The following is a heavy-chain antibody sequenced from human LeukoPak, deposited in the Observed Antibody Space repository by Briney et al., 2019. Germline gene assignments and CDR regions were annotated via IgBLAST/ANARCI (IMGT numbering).Heavy chain of an antibody. D-gene: IGHD2-21*01. CDR3: AREVVGYFDY. Sequence: GRSLRLSCAASGFTFSSYAMHWVRQAPGKGLEWVAVISYDGSNKYYADSVKGRFTISRDNSKNTLYLQMNSLRAEDTAVYYCAREVVGYFDYWGQGTLATVSS. CDR2: ISYDGSNK. J-gene: IGHJ4*02. CDR1: GFTFSSYA. V-gene: IGHV3-30*04.